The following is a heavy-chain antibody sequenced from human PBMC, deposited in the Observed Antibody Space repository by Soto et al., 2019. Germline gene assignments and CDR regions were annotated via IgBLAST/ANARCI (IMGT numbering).Heavy chain of an antibody. Sequence: GESLKISCKGSGYNFITDWISWVRQMPGKGLEWMGRIDPTDSYTKYSPSFEGHVTISADKSISTAYPQWSSLKASDSAVYYCARLSRASFALDVWGQGTTVTAP. J-gene: IGHJ6*02. D-gene: IGHD3-16*01. CDR3: ARLSRASFALDV. V-gene: IGHV5-10-1*01. CDR2: IDPTDSYT. CDR1: GYNFITDW.